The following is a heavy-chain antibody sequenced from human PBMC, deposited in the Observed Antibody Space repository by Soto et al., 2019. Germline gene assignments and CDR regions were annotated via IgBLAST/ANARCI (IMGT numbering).Heavy chain of an antibody. V-gene: IGHV1-18*04. J-gene: IGHJ6*02. CDR1: GYTFTSYG. Sequence: SSVKVSCKASGYTFTSYGIRWVRQAPGHGLEWMGWISAYNGNTNYAQKLQGRVTMTTDTSTSKAYMELRRLISDDTAVDYCARDEVLIQLGTYDYDYGMDVWGQGTTVTVSS. CDR2: ISAYNGNT. CDR3: ARDEVLIQLGTYDYDYGMDV. D-gene: IGHD5-18*01.